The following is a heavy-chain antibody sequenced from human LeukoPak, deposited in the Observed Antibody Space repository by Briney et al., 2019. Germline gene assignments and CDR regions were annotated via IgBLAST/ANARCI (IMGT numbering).Heavy chain of an antibody. CDR1: GFTFGNFW. V-gene: IGHV3-7*01. CDR2: IKQDGSEK. Sequence: PGGSLRLSCAASGFTFGNFWMTWVRQAPGKGLEWVANIKQDGSEKYYVDSVKGRFTISRDNAKNSLYLQMNSLGAEDTAVYYCARKNGLDYWGQGTLVTVSS. J-gene: IGHJ4*02. CDR3: ARKNGLDY.